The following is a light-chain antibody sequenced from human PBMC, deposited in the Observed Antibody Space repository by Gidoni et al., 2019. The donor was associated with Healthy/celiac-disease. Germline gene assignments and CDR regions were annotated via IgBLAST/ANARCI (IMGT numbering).Light chain of an antibody. CDR2: WAS. CDR1: QSVVYSSNNKNY. J-gene: IGKJ2*01. CDR3: QQYYTTPYT. Sequence: DIVMTQSPDSLAVSLGERATINCKSSQSVVYSSNNKNYLAWYQQKPGQPPKLLIYWASTRESGVPDRFSGSGSGTDFTLTVSSLQAEDVAVYYCQQYYTTPYTFXQXTKLXIK. V-gene: IGKV4-1*01.